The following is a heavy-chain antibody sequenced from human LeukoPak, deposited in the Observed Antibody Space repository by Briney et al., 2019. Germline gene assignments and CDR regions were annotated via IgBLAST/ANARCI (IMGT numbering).Heavy chain of an antibody. CDR1: GGSISSGGYS. D-gene: IGHD2-21*01. CDR2: IYHSGST. CDR3: ARGSYWNYFDY. Sequence: SETLSLTCAVSGGSISSGGYSWSWIRQPPGKGLEWIGYIYHSGSTYYNPSLKSRVTISVDRSKNQFSLKLSPVTAADTAVYYCARGSYWNYFDYWGQGTLVTVSS. J-gene: IGHJ4*02. V-gene: IGHV4-30-2*01.